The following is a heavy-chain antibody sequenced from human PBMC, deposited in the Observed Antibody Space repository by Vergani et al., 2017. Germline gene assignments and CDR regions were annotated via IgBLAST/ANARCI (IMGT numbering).Heavy chain of an antibody. CDR1: GGLFRGYY. CDR3: GRHGPGYYHYYMHV. D-gene: IGHD2-8*01. Sequence: QVQLQQSGAGLLKPSETLSLMCGLYGGLFRGYYWSWIRQSPGKGLEWIGEIDHSGSANSTPALKTRVIISVDTSKNEFSRKLTPVTAPDTAVYYCGRHGPGYYHYYMHVWGKGTTVTVSS. CDR2: IDHSGSA. J-gene: IGHJ6*03. V-gene: IGHV4-34*02.